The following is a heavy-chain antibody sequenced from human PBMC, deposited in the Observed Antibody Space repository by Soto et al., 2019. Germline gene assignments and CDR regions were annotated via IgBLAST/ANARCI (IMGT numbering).Heavy chain of an antibody. CDR2: VYHSGNT. J-gene: IGHJ6*02. Sequence: QSLTCIVSGGYIRSSSHYWGWKSQTPGKGLEWMGSVYHSGNTHNNQSLKSRATVSVDLSKNQFSLKLTSVTAADTAVYYCGRHAPIGVRGVGLDVWGQGTTVTVSS. V-gene: IGHV4-39*01. CDR3: GRHAPIGVRGVGLDV. CDR1: GGYIRSSSHY. D-gene: IGHD3-10*01.